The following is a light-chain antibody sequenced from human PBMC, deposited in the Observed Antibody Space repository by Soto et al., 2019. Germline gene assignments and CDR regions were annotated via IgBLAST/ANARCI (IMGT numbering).Light chain of an antibody. V-gene: IGKV1-39*01. J-gene: IGKJ1*01. CDR3: QQSYSRVT. Sequence: DIQMTQSPSSLSASVGDRVTITCQASQDIKNYLNWYQQKSGKAPKLLIYAASRLQSGVPSRFSGSRSGTDFTLTISSLQPEDFATYYCQQSYSRVTFGQGTKVDIK. CDR1: QDIKNY. CDR2: AAS.